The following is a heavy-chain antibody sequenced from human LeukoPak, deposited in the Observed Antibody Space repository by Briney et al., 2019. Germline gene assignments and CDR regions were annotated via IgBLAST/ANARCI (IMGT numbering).Heavy chain of an antibody. CDR3: ARDFGDSSGYYYDY. Sequence: ASVKVSCKASGYSFTGYYMHWVRQAPGQGLEWMGWINPNSGGTKYAQKFKGRVTMTRDTSISTAYMELSRLRSDDTAVYYCARDFGDSSGYYYDYWGQGTLVTVSS. CDR2: INPNSGGT. J-gene: IGHJ4*02. V-gene: IGHV1-2*02. CDR1: GYSFTGYY. D-gene: IGHD3-22*01.